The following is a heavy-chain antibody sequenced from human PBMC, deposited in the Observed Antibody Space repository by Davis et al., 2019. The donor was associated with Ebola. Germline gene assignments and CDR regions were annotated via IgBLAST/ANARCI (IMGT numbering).Heavy chain of an antibody. J-gene: IGHJ5*02. CDR1: GGSISSSSYY. Sequence: SETLSLTCTVSGGSISSSSYYWGWIRQPPGKGLEWIGSIYYSGSTYYNPSLKSRVTISVDTSKNQFSLKLSSVTAADTAVYYCARQGREYYYDSSGYSAAPNWFDPWGQGTLVTVSS. CDR2: IYYSGST. V-gene: IGHV4-39*01. CDR3: ARQGREYYYDSSGYSAAPNWFDP. D-gene: IGHD3-22*01.